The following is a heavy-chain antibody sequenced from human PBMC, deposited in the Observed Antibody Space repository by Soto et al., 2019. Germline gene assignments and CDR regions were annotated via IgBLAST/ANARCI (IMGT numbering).Heavy chain of an antibody. Sequence: GGGRRRSGAGSGFTFSYFAMGWVRQAPGKGLEWVSVLNDRGDTTYYTDSVKGRFTISRDNSKNTLYLQMNSLRAEDTAVYYCAKDATRTNGWYHFDYWGQGALVTVSS. V-gene: IGHV3-23*01. D-gene: IGHD6-19*01. CDR3: AKDATRTNGWYHFDY. J-gene: IGHJ4*02. CDR2: LNDRGDTT. CDR1: GFTFSYFA.